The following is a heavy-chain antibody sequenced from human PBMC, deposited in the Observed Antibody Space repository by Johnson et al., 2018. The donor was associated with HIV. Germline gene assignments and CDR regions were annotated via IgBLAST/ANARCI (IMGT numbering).Heavy chain of an antibody. D-gene: IGHD2-2*01. CDR2: ISYDGSDK. V-gene: IGHV3-30*03. Sequence: QVQLVESGGGVVQPGRSLRLSCAASGFTFSSYGMNWVRQAPGKGLEWVAVISYDGSDKYYADSVKGRFTISRDSSKNTLYLQMNSLRAEDTAVYYCARPNQLLFYPDAFDFWGQGTMVTVSS. CDR1: GFTFSSYG. J-gene: IGHJ3*01. CDR3: ARPNQLLFYPDAFDF.